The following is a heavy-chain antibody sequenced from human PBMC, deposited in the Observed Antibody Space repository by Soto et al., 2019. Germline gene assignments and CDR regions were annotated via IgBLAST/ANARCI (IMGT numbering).Heavy chain of an antibody. CDR1: GFTFSTFD. J-gene: IGHJ5*02. Sequence: GGSLRLFCAGSGFTFSTFDIHWVRQAPGKGLEWVSGIGTLSDTFYAASVQGRFTISRQNAKNSVYLQMNSLRAGDTAFYYCARGRSFSYDSTPPPMFDPWGQGTLVTVYS. V-gene: IGHV3-13*01. CDR2: IGTLSDT. D-gene: IGHD3-10*01. CDR3: ARGRSFSYDSTPPPMFDP.